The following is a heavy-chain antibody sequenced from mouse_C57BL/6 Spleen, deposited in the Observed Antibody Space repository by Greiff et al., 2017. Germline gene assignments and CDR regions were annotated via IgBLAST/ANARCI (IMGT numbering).Heavy chain of an antibody. J-gene: IGHJ2*01. Sequence: DVQLVESEGGLVQPGSSMKLSCTASGFTFSDYSMAWVRQVPEKGLEWVANINYDGSSTYYLDSLKSRFIISRDNAKNILYLQMSSLKSEDTATYYCARDRGVYFDDWGQGTTLTVSS. D-gene: IGHD3-1*01. V-gene: IGHV5-16*01. CDR2: INYDGSST. CDR1: GFTFSDYS. CDR3: ARDRGVYFDD.